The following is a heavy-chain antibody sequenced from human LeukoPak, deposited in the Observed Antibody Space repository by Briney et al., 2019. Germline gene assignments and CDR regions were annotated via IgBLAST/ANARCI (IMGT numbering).Heavy chain of an antibody. CDR1: GYTFTSYG. Sequence: GASVKVSCKASGYTFTSYGISWVRQAPGQGLEWTGWISAYNGNTNYAQKLQGRVTMTTDTSTSTAYMELRSLRSDDTAVYYCARSPSYGAMIVVVIPTLDYWGQGTLVTVSS. D-gene: IGHD3-22*01. CDR2: ISAYNGNT. V-gene: IGHV1-18*01. CDR3: ARSPSYGAMIVVVIPTLDY. J-gene: IGHJ4*02.